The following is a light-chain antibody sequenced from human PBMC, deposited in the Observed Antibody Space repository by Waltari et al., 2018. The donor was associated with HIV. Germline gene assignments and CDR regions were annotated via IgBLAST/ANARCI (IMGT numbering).Light chain of an antibody. J-gene: IGLJ2*01. V-gene: IGLV3-19*01. CDR2: GTN. CDR1: SLRNYY. Sequence: SAGLTQDRVVSVALGQTVMITCPGHSLRNYYSSFHQQKPGPAPILVLYGTNDRPSGIPARFSGATSGNTASLTIADGQAEEEGDYYCNARDTSGNLLLFGGGTKLTVL. CDR3: NARDTSGNLLL.